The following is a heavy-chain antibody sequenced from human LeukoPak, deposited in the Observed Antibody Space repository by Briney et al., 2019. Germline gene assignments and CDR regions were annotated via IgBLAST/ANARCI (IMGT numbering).Heavy chain of an antibody. D-gene: IGHD3-3*01. CDR3: ARGHSDDFWSGWFDP. J-gene: IGHJ5*02. CDR1: GGSISIYH. Sequence: SETLSLTCSVSGGSISIYHWTWIRQTPEKGLEWIGYIYYSGGTYYNPSLKSRVTISVDTFKNQFSLKLSSVTAADTAVYYCARGHSDDFWSGWFDPWGQGTLVTVSS. V-gene: IGHV4-59*01. CDR2: IYYSGGT.